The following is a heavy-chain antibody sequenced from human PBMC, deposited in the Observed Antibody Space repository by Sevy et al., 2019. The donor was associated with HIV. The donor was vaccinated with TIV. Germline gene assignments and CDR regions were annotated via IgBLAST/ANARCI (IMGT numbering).Heavy chain of an antibody. CDR3: ASGTDLVVPAAIYGYYYMDV. Sequence: GGSLRLSCAASGFTFSDYYMSWIRQAPGKGLEWVSYISSSGSTIYYADSVKGRFTISRDNAKNSLYLQMNSLRAEDTAVYYCASGTDLVVPAAIYGYYYMDVWGKGTTVTVSS. CDR1: GFTFSDYY. CDR2: ISSSGSTI. V-gene: IGHV3-11*01. J-gene: IGHJ6*03. D-gene: IGHD2-2*01.